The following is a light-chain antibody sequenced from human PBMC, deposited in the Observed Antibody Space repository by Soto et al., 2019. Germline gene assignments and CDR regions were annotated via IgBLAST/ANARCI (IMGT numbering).Light chain of an antibody. CDR2: SNN. CDR3: EAWDGSLNAVL. V-gene: IGLV1-44*01. CDR1: SSNIGTNT. J-gene: IGLJ2*01. Sequence: QSVLTQPPSASGTPGQRVTISCSGSSSNIGTNTVNWYQHLPGSAPKFLIYSNNQRPSGVPDRFSGSKSGTSASLAISGLQPDDEADYYCEAWDGSLNAVLFGGGTKLT.